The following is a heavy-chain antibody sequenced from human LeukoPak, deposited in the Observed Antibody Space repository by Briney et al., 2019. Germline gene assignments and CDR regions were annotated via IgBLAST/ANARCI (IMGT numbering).Heavy chain of an antibody. J-gene: IGHJ4*02. D-gene: IGHD3-22*01. CDR2: INHSGST. V-gene: IGHV4-34*01. CDR1: GGSFSGYY. Sequence: SETLSLTCAVYGGSFSGYYWSWIRQPPRKGLEWIGEINHSGSTNYNPSLKSRVTISVDTSKNQFSLKLSSVTAADTAVYYCARYDSSGYSVDYWGQGTLVTVSS. CDR3: ARYDSSGYSVDY.